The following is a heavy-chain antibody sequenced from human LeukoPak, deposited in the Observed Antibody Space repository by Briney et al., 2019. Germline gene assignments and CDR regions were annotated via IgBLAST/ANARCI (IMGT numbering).Heavy chain of an antibody. V-gene: IGHV4-34*01. Sequence: SETLSLTCAVYGGSFSGYYWSWIRQPPGKGLEWIGEINHSGSTNYNPSLKSRVTISVDTSKNQFSLKLSSVTAADTAVYYCARPRYYYGSGSFDYWGQGTLVTVS. CDR3: ARPRYYYGSGSFDY. D-gene: IGHD3-10*01. J-gene: IGHJ4*02. CDR2: INHSGST. CDR1: GGSFSGYY.